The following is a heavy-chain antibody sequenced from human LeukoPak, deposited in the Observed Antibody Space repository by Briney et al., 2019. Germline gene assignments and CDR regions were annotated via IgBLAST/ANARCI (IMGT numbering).Heavy chain of an antibody. D-gene: IGHD2/OR15-2a*01. CDR2: IWYDGSYK. J-gene: IGHJ3*02. CDR3: AAISYLAFDI. V-gene: IGHV3-33*03. CDR1: GFTFSSYG. Sequence: PGRSLRLSCAASGFTFSSYGMHWVRQAPGKGLEWVAVIWYDGSYKYYADSVKGRFTISRDNAKNSLYLQMNSLRAEDTAVYYCAAISYLAFDIWGQGTVVTVSS.